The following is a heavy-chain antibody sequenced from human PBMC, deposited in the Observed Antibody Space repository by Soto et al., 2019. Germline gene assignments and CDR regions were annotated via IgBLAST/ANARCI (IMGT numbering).Heavy chain of an antibody. CDR1: GGSISSGGYY. D-gene: IGHD2-15*01. CDR2: IYYSGST. V-gene: IGHV4-31*03. Sequence: KPSETLSLTCTVSGGSISSGGYYWSWIRQHPGKGLEWIGYIYYSGSTYYNPSLKSRVTISVDTSKNQFSLKLSSVTAADTAVYYCARNPSGGSWGLGNFDYWGQGTLVTVSS. J-gene: IGHJ4*02. CDR3: ARNPSGGSWGLGNFDY.